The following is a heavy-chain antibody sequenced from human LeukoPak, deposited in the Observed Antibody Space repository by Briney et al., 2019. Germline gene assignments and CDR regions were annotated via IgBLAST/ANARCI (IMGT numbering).Heavy chain of an antibody. J-gene: IGHJ3*02. Sequence: GGSLRLSCAASGFSFSDFYMNWIRKAPGKGLEWVAHITSDGGIIHYADSVKGRFTISRDNAKNSLYLQMNSLRVEDTALYYCARDPKGDRDFDIWGQGTMVTVSS. CDR2: ITSDGGII. CDR3: ARDPKGDRDFDI. V-gene: IGHV3-11*01. CDR1: GFSFSDFY.